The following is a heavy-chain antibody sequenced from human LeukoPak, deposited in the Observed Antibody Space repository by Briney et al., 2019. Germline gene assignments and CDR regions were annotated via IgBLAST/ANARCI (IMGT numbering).Heavy chain of an antibody. Sequence: SETLSLTCTVSGGSISSYYWSWIRQPPGRGLEWIGYSYYSGSTNYNPSLKSRVTISVDTSKNQFSLNLSSVTAADTAVYYCARGEFRFSEWPSPHDYYYYMDVWAKGTTVTVSS. CDR3: ARGEFRFSEWPSPHDYYYYMDV. D-gene: IGHD3-3*01. CDR2: SYYSGST. V-gene: IGHV4-59*01. J-gene: IGHJ6*03. CDR1: GGSISSYY.